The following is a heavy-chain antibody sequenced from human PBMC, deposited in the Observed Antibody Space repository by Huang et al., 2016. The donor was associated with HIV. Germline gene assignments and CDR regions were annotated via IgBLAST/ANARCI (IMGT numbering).Heavy chain of an antibody. J-gene: IGHJ4*02. CDR3: ARTGSYYYGSGIYHFGDY. Sequence: QVQLVESGGGVVQPGRSLRLSCAASGFAFSSFAMHWIRQAPGKGHQWLAVISTDGTIKNYADAVSGRFTISRDNSKGTVYLQMNSLRPEDTAVYSCARTGSYYYGSGIYHFGDYWGQGTLVTVSS. D-gene: IGHD3-10*01. CDR1: GFAFSSFA. CDR2: ISTDGTIK. V-gene: IGHV3-30*01.